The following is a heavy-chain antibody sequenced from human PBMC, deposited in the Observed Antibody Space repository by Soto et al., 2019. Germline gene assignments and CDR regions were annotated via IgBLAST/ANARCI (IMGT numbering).Heavy chain of an antibody. CDR3: ARSRDGYNYGAFDI. J-gene: IGHJ3*02. CDR1: GGTFSSYA. V-gene: IGHV1-69*13. CDR2: IIPIFGTA. D-gene: IGHD5-12*01. Sequence: SVKVSCKASGGTFSSYAISWVRQAPGQGLEWMGGIIPIFGTANYAQKFQGRVTITADESTSTAYMELSSLRSEDTAVYYCARSRDGYNYGAFDIWGQGTMVTVSS.